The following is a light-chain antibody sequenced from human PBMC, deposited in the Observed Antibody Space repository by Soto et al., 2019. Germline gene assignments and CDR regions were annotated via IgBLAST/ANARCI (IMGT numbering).Light chain of an antibody. J-gene: IGLJ1*01. CDR2: EAT. CDR3: CSYAGSSTYV. CDR1: SSDVGSYNL. V-gene: IGLV2-23*01. Sequence: QSALTQPASVSGSPGQSITISCTGTSSDVGSYNLVSWYQQHPGKAPKFMIYEATKRPSGVSNRFSGSKSGNAASLTISGLQAEDEADYYCCSYAGSSTYVFGTGTKLTVL.